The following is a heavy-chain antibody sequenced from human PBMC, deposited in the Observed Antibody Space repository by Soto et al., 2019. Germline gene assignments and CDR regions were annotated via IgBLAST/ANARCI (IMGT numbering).Heavy chain of an antibody. CDR1: GGSISSSSYY. D-gene: IGHD6-13*01. CDR2: IYYSGGT. CDR3: ARGGYSSSWYGNYFDY. V-gene: IGHV4-39*01. Sequence: QLQLQESGPGLVKPSETLSLTCTVSGGSISSSSYYWGWIRQPPGKGLEWIGSIYYSGGTYYNPSLKSRVTISVDTSKNQFSLKLSSVTAADTAVYYCARGGYSSSWYGNYFDYWGQGTLVTVSS. J-gene: IGHJ4*02.